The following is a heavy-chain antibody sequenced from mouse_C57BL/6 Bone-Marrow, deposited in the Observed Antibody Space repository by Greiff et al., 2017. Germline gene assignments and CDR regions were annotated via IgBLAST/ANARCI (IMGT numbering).Heavy chain of an antibody. D-gene: IGHD3-2*02. V-gene: IGHV1-59*01. CDR1: GYTFTSYW. CDR3: AGGSSLDY. CDR2: IDPSDSYT. Sequence: VQLQQPGAELVRPGTSVKLSCKASGYTFTSYWMHWVKQRPGQGLEWIGVIDPSDSYTNYNQKFKGKATLTVDTSSSTAYMQLRSLTSEDSAVYYCAGGSSLDYWGQGTSVTVSS. J-gene: IGHJ4*01.